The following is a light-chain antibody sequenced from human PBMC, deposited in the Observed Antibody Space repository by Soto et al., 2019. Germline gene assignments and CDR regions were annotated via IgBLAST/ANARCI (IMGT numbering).Light chain of an antibody. Sequence: EIALTQSPGTLSLSPGERATLSCRASQNIITYLAWYQQKPGQAPRLLIYGASTRATGVPDRLSGSGSGADFTLTINRLEPEDFAVYFCQHYYRLPPTYGQGTKLEV. CDR3: QHYYRLPPT. V-gene: IGKV3-20*01. CDR2: GAS. J-gene: IGKJ2*01. CDR1: QNIITY.